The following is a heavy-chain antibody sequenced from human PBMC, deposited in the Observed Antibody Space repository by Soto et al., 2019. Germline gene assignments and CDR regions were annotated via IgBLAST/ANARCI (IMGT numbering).Heavy chain of an antibody. V-gene: IGHV3-30*18. J-gene: IGHJ6*02. CDR2: ISYDGSNK. Sequence: GGSLRLSCAASGFTFSSYGMHWVRQAPGKGLEWVAVISYDGSNKYYADSVKGRFTISRDNSKNTLYLQMNSLRAEDTAVYYCAKDDLSDSYYYYYGMDVWGQGTTVTVSS. CDR1: GFTFSSYG. D-gene: IGHD2-21*01. CDR3: AKDDLSDSYYYYYGMDV.